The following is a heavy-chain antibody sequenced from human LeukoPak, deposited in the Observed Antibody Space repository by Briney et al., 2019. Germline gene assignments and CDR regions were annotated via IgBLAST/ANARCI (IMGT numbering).Heavy chain of an antibody. CDR2: INPNSGGT. J-gene: IGHJ4*02. CDR3: ASPLRSGYSSGSYRG. Sequence: ASVTVSCKASGYTFTGYYMHWVRQAPGQGLEWMGGINPNSGGTNYAQKFQGRVTMTRDTSISTAYMELSRLRSDDTAVYYCASPLRSGYSSGSYRGWGQGTLVTVSS. CDR1: GYTFTGYY. D-gene: IGHD6-25*01. V-gene: IGHV1-2*02.